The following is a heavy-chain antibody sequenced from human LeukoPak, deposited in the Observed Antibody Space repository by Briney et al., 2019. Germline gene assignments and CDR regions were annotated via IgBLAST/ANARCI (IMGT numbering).Heavy chain of an antibody. D-gene: IGHD2-15*01. CDR1: GFTFSSYG. CDR3: AKDQPSGYCSGGSCFLFDY. Sequence: GGSLRLSCAASGFTFSSYGMHWVRQAPGKGLEWVAFIRYDGGNKYYADSVKGRFTISRDNSKNTLYLQMNSLRAEDTAVYYCAKDQPSGYCSGGSCFLFDYWGQGTLVTVSS. V-gene: IGHV3-30*02. J-gene: IGHJ4*02. CDR2: IRYDGGNK.